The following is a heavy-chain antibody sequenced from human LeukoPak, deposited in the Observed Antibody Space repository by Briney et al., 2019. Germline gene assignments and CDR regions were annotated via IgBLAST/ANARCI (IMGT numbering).Heavy chain of an antibody. V-gene: IGHV3-66*01. J-gene: IGHJ4*02. D-gene: IGHD2-15*01. CDR1: GLTVSSNY. CDR2: IYSGGST. CDR3: ANSPDGAFDY. Sequence: GGSLRLSCAASGLTVSSNYMNWVRQAPGKGLEWVSVIYSGGSTYYADSVKGRFTISRDNSKNTLYLHMNSLRAEDTAVYYCANSPDGAFDYWGQGTLVTVSS.